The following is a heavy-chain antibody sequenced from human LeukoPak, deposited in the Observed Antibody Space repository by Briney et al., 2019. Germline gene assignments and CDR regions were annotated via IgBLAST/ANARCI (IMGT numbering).Heavy chain of an antibody. J-gene: IGHJ6*02. CDR2: IYTSGST. CDR1: GGSISSYY. V-gene: IGHV4-4*07. D-gene: IGHD3-10*01. CDR3: ARTRNYYGSGLWPEQGCMDV. Sequence: PSETLSLTCTVSGGSISSYYWSWIRQPAGKGLEWIGRIYTSGSTNYNPSLKSRVTMSVDTSKNQFSLKLSSVTAADTAVYYCARTRNYYGSGLWPEQGCMDVWGQGTTVTVSS.